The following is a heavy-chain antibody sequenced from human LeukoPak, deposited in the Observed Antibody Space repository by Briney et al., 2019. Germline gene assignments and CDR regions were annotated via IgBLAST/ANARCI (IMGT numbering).Heavy chain of an antibody. V-gene: IGHV3-11*06. CDR2: ISSSSSYI. J-gene: IGHJ6*02. Sequence: GGSLRLSCAASGFTFSDYYMSWIRQAPGKGLEWVSYISSSSSYIYYADSVKGRFTISRDNAKNSLYLQMNSLRAEDTAVYYCATSGGLGYCSGGSCYYGMDVWGQGTTVTVSS. D-gene: IGHD2-15*01. CDR3: ATSGGLGYCSGGSCYYGMDV. CDR1: GFTFSDYY.